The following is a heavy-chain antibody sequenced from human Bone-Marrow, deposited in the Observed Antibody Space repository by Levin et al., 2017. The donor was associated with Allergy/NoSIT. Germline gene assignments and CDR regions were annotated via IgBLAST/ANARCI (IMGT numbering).Heavy chain of an antibody. CDR1: GFIFSDFY. CDR3: SVLYY. J-gene: IGHJ4*02. Sequence: GGSLRLSCAASGFIFSDFYVTWIRQAPGKGLEWISYISTTGSDIDYADSVKGRFTVSRDNAKNSVYLQMNSLRAEDTAVYYCSVLYYWGQGTLVTVSP. V-gene: IGHV3-11*01. D-gene: IGHD2-15*01. CDR2: ISTTGSDI.